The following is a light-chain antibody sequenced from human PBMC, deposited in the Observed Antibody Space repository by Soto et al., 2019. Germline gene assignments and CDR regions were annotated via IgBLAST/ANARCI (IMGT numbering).Light chain of an antibody. Sequence: EIVLTQSPGTLSLSPGERATLSCRASQSVSSSYLAWYQQKPGQAPRLLIYGASSRATGIPDRFSGSGSGTAFPLTISRLEPEDFAVYSCQQYGSSGYTFGQGTKLEIK. J-gene: IGKJ2*01. V-gene: IGKV3-20*01. CDR1: QSVSSSY. CDR3: QQYGSSGYT. CDR2: GAS.